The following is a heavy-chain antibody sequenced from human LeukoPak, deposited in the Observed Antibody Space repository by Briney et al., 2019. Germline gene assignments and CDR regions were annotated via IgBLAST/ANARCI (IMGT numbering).Heavy chain of an antibody. CDR3: AKATVDGSLFN. V-gene: IGHV3-23*01. D-gene: IGHD5-24*01. Sequence: GGSLRLSCAASGFAFSTYAMSWVRQAPGKGLEWVSAISGSDGSTYYADSVKGRFTISRDNSKNTLYLQMNSLRAEDTAVYYCAKATVDGSLFNWGQGTLVTVSS. J-gene: IGHJ4*02. CDR1: GFAFSTYA. CDR2: ISGSDGST.